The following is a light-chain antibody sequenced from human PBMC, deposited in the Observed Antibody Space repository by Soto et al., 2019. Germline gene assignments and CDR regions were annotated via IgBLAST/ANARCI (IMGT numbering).Light chain of an antibody. CDR3: QQRSNWPWT. CDR2: DAS. V-gene: IGKV3-11*01. CDR1: QSVSTS. J-gene: IGKJ1*01. Sequence: EIVLTQSPATLSLSPGERATLSCRASQSVSTSLACYQQKPGQAPRLLIYDASNRSNGIPARFSGSGSGTDFRLTVSSLEPEDVALYYCQQRSNWPWTFGQGTKGEIK.